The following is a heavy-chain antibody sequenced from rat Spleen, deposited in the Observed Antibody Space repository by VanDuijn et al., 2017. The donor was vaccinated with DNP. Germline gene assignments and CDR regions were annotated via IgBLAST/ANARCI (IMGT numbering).Heavy chain of an antibody. CDR3: ARWYNYFDY. Sequence: EVQLQESGPGLVKPSQSLSLTCSVTGYSITSNYWGWIRKFPGNKMEYIGHIAYSGTTNYNPSLKSRISITRDTSKNQFFLHLNSVTSEDTATYYGARWYNYFDYWGQGVMVTVSS. J-gene: IGHJ2*01. V-gene: IGHV3-1*01. CDR1: GYSITSNY. CDR2: IAYSGTT. D-gene: IGHD1-5*01.